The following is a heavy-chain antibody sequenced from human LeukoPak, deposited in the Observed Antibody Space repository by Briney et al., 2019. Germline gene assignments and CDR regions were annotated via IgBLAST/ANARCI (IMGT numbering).Heavy chain of an antibody. CDR1: GFTFSSYR. Sequence: GGSLRLSCAASGFTFSSYRMNWVRQAPGKGLEWVSSISSSSSYIYYADSLKGRFTISRDNAKNSLYLQMNSLRAEDTAVYYCAGEMATTSLDAFDYWGQGTLVTVSS. CDR3: AGEMATTSLDAFDY. J-gene: IGHJ4*02. CDR2: ISSSSSYI. D-gene: IGHD5-24*01. V-gene: IGHV3-21*01.